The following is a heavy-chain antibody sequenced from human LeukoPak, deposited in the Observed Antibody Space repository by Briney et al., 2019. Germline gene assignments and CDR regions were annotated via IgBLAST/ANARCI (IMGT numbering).Heavy chain of an antibody. J-gene: IGHJ4*02. CDR3: AKGSSSWPSLFDY. CDR2: ISWDGART. V-gene: IGHV3-43*01. CDR1: GFSFQDYT. Sequence: PGGSLRLSCAASGFSFQDYTMHWVRHAPGKGLEWVSLISWDGARTNYADSLKGRFAISRDNSKNSLYLQMNSLRTEDTALYYCAKGSSSWPSLFDYWGQGTLVTVPS. D-gene: IGHD6-13*01.